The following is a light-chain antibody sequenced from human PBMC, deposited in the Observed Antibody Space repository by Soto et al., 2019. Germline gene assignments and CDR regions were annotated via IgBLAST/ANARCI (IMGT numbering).Light chain of an antibody. Sequence: EIVLTQSPGTLSLSPGERATLSCRASQSVSSSYLAWYQQKPGQAPRLLIYGASSRATGIPDRFSGSGSGTDFTLTISRLEPEDFAVYYCHQYGSHRWTFGQGTKVDIK. CDR1: QSVSSSY. V-gene: IGKV3-20*01. CDR3: HQYGSHRWT. CDR2: GAS. J-gene: IGKJ1*01.